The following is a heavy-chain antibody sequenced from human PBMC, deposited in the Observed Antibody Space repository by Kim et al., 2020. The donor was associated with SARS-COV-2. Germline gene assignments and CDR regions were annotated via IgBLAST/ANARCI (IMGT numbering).Heavy chain of an antibody. Sequence: NNPHPALRRRVTISGNTSKNQFSLKLSSVTAADTAVYYCARHGWELLTDYWGQGTLVTVSS. J-gene: IGHJ4*02. D-gene: IGHD1-26*01. V-gene: IGHV4-59*08. CDR3: ARHGWELLTDY. CDR2: N.